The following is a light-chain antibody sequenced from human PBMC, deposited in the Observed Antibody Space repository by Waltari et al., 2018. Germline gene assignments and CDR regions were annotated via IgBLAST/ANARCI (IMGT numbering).Light chain of an antibody. Sequence: EIVMTQFPATLSVSPGERATLSCRASQSVSSNLAWYQQKPGQAPRLLIYGASTRAPGFPARFRASGSGTEFTLTISSLQSEDFAVYYCQQYDNWPITFGQGTRLEIK. CDR2: GAS. J-gene: IGKJ5*01. CDR1: QSVSSN. CDR3: QQYDNWPIT. V-gene: IGKV3-15*01.